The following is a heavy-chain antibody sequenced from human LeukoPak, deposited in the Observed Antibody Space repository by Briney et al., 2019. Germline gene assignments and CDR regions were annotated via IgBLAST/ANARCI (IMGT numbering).Heavy chain of an antibody. CDR2: IYSGGST. CDR1: GFSLSCNY. CDR3: ARDYRSYGMDV. V-gene: IGHV3-53*01. D-gene: IGHD4-11*01. Sequence: GGSLRLSSAAPGFSLSCNYKSWGRHAPREGVEWVSVIYSGGSTYYADSVKGRFTISRDNSKNTLYLQMNSLRAEDTAVYYCARDYRSYGMDVWGQGTTVTVSS. J-gene: IGHJ6*02.